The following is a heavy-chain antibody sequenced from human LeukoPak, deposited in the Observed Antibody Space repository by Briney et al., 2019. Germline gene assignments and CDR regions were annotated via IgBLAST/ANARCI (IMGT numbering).Heavy chain of an antibody. D-gene: IGHD3-22*01. CDR1: GFTFSGYG. CDR2: ISYDGSNK. Sequence: PGRSLRLSCAASGFTFSGYGMHWVRQAPGKGLEWVAVISYDGSNKYYADSVKGRFTISRDNSKNTLYLQMNSLRAEDTAVYYCAKDRYYYYDSSGYYWNYYFDYWGQGTLVTVSS. J-gene: IGHJ4*02. CDR3: AKDRYYYYDSSGYYWNYYFDY. V-gene: IGHV3-30*18.